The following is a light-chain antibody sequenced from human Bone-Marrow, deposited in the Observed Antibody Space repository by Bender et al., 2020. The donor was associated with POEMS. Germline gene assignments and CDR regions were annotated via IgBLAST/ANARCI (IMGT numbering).Light chain of an antibody. V-gene: IGLV1-44*01. CDR2: INN. CDR3: QTYDSSLNGDLV. CDR1: SSNIGTNP. J-gene: IGLJ2*01. Sequence: QSVLTQPPSASGTPGQRVTISCSGSSSNIGTNPVNWYQQLPGTAPKLLIYINNQRPSGVPDRFSGSKSGTSASLAISGLQAEDEGDYYCQTYDSSLNGDLVFGVGTKVTVL.